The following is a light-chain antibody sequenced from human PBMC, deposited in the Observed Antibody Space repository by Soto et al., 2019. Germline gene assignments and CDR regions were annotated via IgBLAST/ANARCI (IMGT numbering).Light chain of an antibody. CDR1: QSVSSSY. Sequence: EIVLTQSPGTLSLSPGERATLSCRASQSVSSSYLAWYQQKPGQAPRLLIYGASSRATGIPDRFSGSGSGTDSTLTISRLEPEDFSVYYCQQYDSSPYTFGQGTKLEIK. CDR2: GAS. V-gene: IGKV3-20*01. CDR3: QQYDSSPYT. J-gene: IGKJ2*01.